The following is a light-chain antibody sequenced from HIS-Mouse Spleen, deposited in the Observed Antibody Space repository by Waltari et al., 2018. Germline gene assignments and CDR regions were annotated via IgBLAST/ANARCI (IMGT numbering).Light chain of an antibody. J-gene: IGLJ3*02. CDR1: SSDVGGYHY. V-gene: IGLV2-8*01. Sequence: QSALTQPPSASGSPGQSVTIPCPGTSSDVGGYHYVSWYQQHPGQAPKLMFYEVSKRPSGVPDRFSGSKSGNTASLTVSGLQAEDEADYYCSSYAGSTWVFGGGTKLTVL. CDR3: SSYAGSTWV. CDR2: EVS.